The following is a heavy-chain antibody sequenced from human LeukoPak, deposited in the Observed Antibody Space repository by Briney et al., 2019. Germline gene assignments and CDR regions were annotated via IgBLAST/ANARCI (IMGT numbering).Heavy chain of an antibody. D-gene: IGHD2-15*01. CDR3: AIFILGYCNGGSCYRDAFDAFDI. CDR1: GFIFSNYG. V-gene: IGHV3-30*03. Sequence: AGGSLRLSCAASGFIFSNYGMHWVRQAPGKGLEWVAVISYDVNNKYYADSVKGRFTISRDNSKNTLNLQMNSLRAEDTAVYYCAIFILGYCNGGSCYRDAFDAFDIWGQGTMVTVSS. CDR2: ISYDVNNK. J-gene: IGHJ3*02.